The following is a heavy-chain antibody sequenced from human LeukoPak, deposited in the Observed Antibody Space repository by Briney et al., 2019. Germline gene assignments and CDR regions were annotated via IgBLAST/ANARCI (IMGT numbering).Heavy chain of an antibody. V-gene: IGHV1-8*01. CDR3: ARVLGLVDTAMGDAFDI. CDR2: MNPNSGNT. D-gene: IGHD5-18*01. CDR1: GYTFTSYD. J-gene: IGHJ3*02. Sequence: ASVKVSCKASGYTFTSYDINWVRQATGQGLEWMGWMNPNSGNTGYAQKFQGRVTMTRNTSMSTAYMELSSLRSEDTAVYYCARVLGLVDTAMGDAFDIWGQGTMVTVSS.